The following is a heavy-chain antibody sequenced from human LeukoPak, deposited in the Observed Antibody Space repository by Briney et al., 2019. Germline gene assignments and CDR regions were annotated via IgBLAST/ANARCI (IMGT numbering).Heavy chain of an antibody. V-gene: IGHV1-46*03. CDR3: ARAARTTKATASPSAYCGGDCSSGFDY. CDR2: INPSGCST. CDR1: GYTFTSYY. J-gene: IGHJ4*02. Sequence: ASVKVSCKASGYTFTSYYMHWVRQAPGQGLEWMGIINPSGCSTSYAQKFQGRVTMTRDTSTSTVYMELSSLRSEDTAVYYCARAARTTKATASPSAYCGGDCSSGFDYWGQGTLVTVSS. D-gene: IGHD2-21*01.